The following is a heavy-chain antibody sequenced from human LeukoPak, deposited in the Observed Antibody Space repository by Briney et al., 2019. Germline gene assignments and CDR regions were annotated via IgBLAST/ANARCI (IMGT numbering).Heavy chain of an antibody. Sequence: PSETLSLTCSVSGGSINNHIWSWIRQPPGKGLEWIGYISYSGSANYNPSLKSRVTVSGDTSKKQFSLKLSSVTAADTAVYYCGAVTLGKYSFDHWGQGTLVTVSS. CDR2: ISYSGSA. V-gene: IGHV4-59*11. CDR3: GAVTLGKYSFDH. J-gene: IGHJ4*02. CDR1: GGSINNHI. D-gene: IGHD1-26*01.